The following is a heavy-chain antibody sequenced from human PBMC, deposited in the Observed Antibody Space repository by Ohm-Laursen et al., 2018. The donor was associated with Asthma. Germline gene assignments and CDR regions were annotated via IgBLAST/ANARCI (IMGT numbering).Heavy chain of an antibody. D-gene: IGHD4-17*01. CDR1: GYTFSRYS. CDR3: AKEIGSDYPYYYYYGMDV. CDR2: ISTASSFI. Sequence: SLRLSCTASGYTFSRYSIHWVRQIPGKGLEWVASISTASSFIYYADSVRGRFTISRDNVENSVYLQMNSLRAEDTAVYYCAKEIGSDYPYYYYYGMDVWGQGTTVTVSS. J-gene: IGHJ6*02. V-gene: IGHV3-21*04.